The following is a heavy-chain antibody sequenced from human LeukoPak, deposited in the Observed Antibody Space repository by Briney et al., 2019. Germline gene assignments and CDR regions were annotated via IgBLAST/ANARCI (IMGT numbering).Heavy chain of an antibody. CDR2: INHSGST. CDR1: GGSFSGYY. Sequence: SETLSLTCAVYGGSFSGYYWSWIRQPPGKGLEWIGEINHSGSTNYNPSLKSRVTISVDTSKNQFSLKLSSVTAADTAVYYCASVRGYSGYVYFDYWGQGTLVTVSS. CDR3: ASVRGYSGYVYFDY. V-gene: IGHV4-34*01. J-gene: IGHJ4*02. D-gene: IGHD5-12*01.